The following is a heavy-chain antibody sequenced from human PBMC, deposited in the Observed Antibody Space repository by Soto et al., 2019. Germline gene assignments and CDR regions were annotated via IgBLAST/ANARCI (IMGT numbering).Heavy chain of an antibody. D-gene: IGHD3-10*01. Sequence: QVQLQESGPGLVKPSQTLSLTCTVSGGSISSGGYYWSWIRQHPGKGLEWIGYIYYSGSTYYNPSLISCATISLDTSKNQFPLKLSSVTAADTAVYYSVVGSYNSFDPWGQGTLVTVSS. CDR1: GGSISSGGYY. V-gene: IGHV4-31*03. J-gene: IGHJ5*02. CDR2: IYYSGST. CDR3: VVGSYNSFDP.